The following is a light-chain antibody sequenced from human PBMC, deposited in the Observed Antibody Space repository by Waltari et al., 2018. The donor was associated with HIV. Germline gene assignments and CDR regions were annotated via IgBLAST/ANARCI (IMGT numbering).Light chain of an antibody. J-gene: IGKJ2*01. V-gene: IGKV4-1*01. CDR3: QEYFSVPYT. CDR1: PSLLYRSDNKTF. Sequence: DVVVTQYPDSLAVSVGETATLHCSSSPSLLYRSDNKTFLAWYQQGPGHRPRLLIYWASIREFGVPDRIPGSGSGTEFTLTISSLQPEDVATYYWQEYFSVPYTFGQGTKLEIK. CDR2: WAS.